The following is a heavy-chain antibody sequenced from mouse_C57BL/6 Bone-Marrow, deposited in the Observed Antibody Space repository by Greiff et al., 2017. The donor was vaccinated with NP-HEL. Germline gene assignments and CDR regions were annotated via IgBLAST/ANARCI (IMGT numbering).Heavy chain of an antibody. CDR2: IDPENGDT. J-gene: IGHJ2*01. Sequence: EVMLQQSGAELVRPGASVKLSCTASGFNIKDDYMHWVKQRPEQGLEWIGWIDPENGDTEYASKFQGKATITADTSSNTAYLQLSSLTSEDTAVYYCTTHGKDYWGQGTTLTVSS. CDR3: TTHGKDY. V-gene: IGHV14-4*01. D-gene: IGHD2-1*01. CDR1: GFNIKDDY.